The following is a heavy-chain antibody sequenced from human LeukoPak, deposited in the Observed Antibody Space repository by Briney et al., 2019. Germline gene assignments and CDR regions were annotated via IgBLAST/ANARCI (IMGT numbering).Heavy chain of an antibody. J-gene: IGHJ1*01. V-gene: IGHV3-9*01. CDR2: ISWNSGTI. CDR3: ARDYNDRSLAGNKEFFKP. CDR1: GFTFDNYA. Sequence: GGSLRLSCAASGFTFDNYAMNWVRRVPGKGLEWISLISWNSGTIGYADSVKGRFTISRDNANNFLYLQMNSLRAEDTAWYYCARDYNDRSLAGNKEFFKPWGQGTLVTVSS. D-gene: IGHD6-19*01.